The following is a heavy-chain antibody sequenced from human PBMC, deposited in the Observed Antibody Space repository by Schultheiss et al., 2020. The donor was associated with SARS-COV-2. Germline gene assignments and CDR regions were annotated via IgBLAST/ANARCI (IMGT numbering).Heavy chain of an antibody. V-gene: IGHV4-38-2*02. CDR1: GFSLSTSGV. CDR2: IYHSGST. J-gene: IGHJ4*02. CDR3: ARDPGRLSS. Sequence: SGPTLVKPTQTLTLTCTFSGFSLSTSGVGVGWIRQPPGKGLEWIGSIYHSGSTYYNPFLKSRVTISVDTSKNQFSLKLSSVTAADTAVYYCARDPGRLSSWGQGTLVTVSS. D-gene: IGHD2-2*01.